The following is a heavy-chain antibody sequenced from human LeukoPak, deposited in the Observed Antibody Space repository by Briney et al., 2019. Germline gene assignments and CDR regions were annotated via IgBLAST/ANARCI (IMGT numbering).Heavy chain of an antibody. CDR1: GYTFTGYY. D-gene: IGHD4-11*01. V-gene: IGHV1-2*02. J-gene: IGHJ4*02. Sequence: GASVKVSCKASGYTFTGYYMHWVRQAPGQGLEWMGWINPNSGGTNYAQKFQGRVTMTRDTSISTAYMELSRLRSDDTAVYYCAGELSTVTADTFDYWGQGTLVTVSS. CDR2: INPNSGGT. CDR3: AGELSTVTADTFDY.